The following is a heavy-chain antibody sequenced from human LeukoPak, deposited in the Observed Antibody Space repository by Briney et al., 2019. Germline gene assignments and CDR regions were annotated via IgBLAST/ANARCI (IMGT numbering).Heavy chain of an antibody. Sequence: SETLSLTCIVSGASFNTGDYYWNWIRQHPGKGLEWIGYIYNSGSSYYNPSLKSRVTISVDTSKNHFSLRLTSVTAADSAVYYCARGAPPDSWGQGTLVTVSS. CDR2: IYNSGSS. V-gene: IGHV4-31*03. CDR3: ARGAPPDS. J-gene: IGHJ4*02. CDR1: GASFNTGDYY.